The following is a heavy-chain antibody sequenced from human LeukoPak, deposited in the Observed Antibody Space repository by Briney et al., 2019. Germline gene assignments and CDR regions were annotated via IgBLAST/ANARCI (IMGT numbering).Heavy chain of an antibody. CDR1: GFTFSSYA. CDR3: AKDRRGFYLPGIAVAGY. V-gene: IGHV3-23*01. D-gene: IGHD6-19*01. Sequence: GGSLRLSCAASGFTFSSYAMSWVRQAPGKGLEWVSAISGSGGSTYYADSVKGRFTISRDNSKNTLYPQMNSLRAEDTAVYYCAKDRRGFYLPGIAVAGYWGQGTLVTVSS. J-gene: IGHJ4*02. CDR2: ISGSGGST.